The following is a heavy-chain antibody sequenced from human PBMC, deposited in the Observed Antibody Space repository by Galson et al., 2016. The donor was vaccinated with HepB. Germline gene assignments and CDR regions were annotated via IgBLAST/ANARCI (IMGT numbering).Heavy chain of an antibody. CDR1: GFIFTRYA. V-gene: IGHV7-4-1*02. D-gene: IGHD2-2*01. J-gene: IGHJ6*02. Sequence: SVKVSCKASGFIFTRYAMNWVRQAPGQGLEWMGWINTNTGNPTFAQGFTGRFVFSLDTSVSTAYLQISNLKAEDSAVYYCARRDCSRTSCQKYYYGMDVWGQGTTVIVSS. CDR3: ARRDCSRTSCQKYYYGMDV. CDR2: INTNTGNP.